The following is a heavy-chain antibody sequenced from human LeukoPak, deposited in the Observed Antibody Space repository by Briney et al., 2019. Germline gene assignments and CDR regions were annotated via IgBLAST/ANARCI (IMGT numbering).Heavy chain of an antibody. J-gene: IGHJ4*02. CDR3: ARVSELLPDY. CDR2: ISDSGGST. V-gene: IGHV3-23*01. Sequence: PGGSLRLSCAASGFVFSSYAMSWVRQAPGKGLEWVSAISDSGGSTYYADSVKGRFTISRDNAKNSLYLQMNSLRAEDTAVYYCARVSELLPDYWGQGTLVTVSS. CDR1: GFVFSSYA. D-gene: IGHD1-26*01.